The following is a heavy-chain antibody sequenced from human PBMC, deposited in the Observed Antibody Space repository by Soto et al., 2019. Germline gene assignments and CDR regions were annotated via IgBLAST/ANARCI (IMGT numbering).Heavy chain of an antibody. CDR2: INHSGST. Sequence: SETLSLTCAVYGGSFSGYYWSGIRQPPGKGLEWIGEINHSGSTNYNPSLKSRVTISVDTSKNQFSLKLSSVTAADTAVYYCARRGRITMVRGVIVNAFDIWGQGTMVTVSS. CDR3: ARRGRITMVRGVIVNAFDI. D-gene: IGHD3-10*01. V-gene: IGHV4-34*01. CDR1: GGSFSGYY. J-gene: IGHJ3*02.